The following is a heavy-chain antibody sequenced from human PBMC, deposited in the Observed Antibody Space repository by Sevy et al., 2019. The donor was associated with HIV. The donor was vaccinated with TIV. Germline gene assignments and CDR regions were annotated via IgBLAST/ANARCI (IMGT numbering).Heavy chain of an antibody. CDR3: AKIFPGGVTVYYYYYMDV. Sequence: GGSLRLSCAASGFTFSSYGMHWVRQAPGKGLEWVAFIRYDGSNKYYADSVKGRFTISRDNSKNTLYLQMNSLRAEDTAVEYCAKIFPGGVTVYYYYYMDVWGKGTTVTVSS. V-gene: IGHV3-30*02. CDR1: GFTFSSYG. CDR2: IRYDGSNK. J-gene: IGHJ6*03. D-gene: IGHD3-16*01.